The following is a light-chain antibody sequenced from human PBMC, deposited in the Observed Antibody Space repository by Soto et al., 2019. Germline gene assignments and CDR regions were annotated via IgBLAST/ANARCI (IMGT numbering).Light chain of an antibody. J-gene: IGKJ4*01. CDR3: QQYADWPLT. CDR2: KTS. V-gene: IGKV3-15*01. Sequence: KMMTQSPATMSGSPGENTNLSCRSSRTIGTNLGWYQQKPGQAPRLLISKTSNRATGVPARFSGSGSGTEFTLTITSLQSEDIAVYYGQQYADWPLTFGGGTKVDIK. CDR1: RTIGTN.